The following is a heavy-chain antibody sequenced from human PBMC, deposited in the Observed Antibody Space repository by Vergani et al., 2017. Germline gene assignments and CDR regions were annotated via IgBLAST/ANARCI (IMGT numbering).Heavy chain of an antibody. D-gene: IGHD3-10*01. CDR2: IIPIFGTA. V-gene: IGHV1-69*12. CDR3: ASPQVRGSGSYYAPFDY. J-gene: IGHJ4*02. CDR1: GGTFSSYA. Sequence: QVQLVQSGAEVKKPGSSVKVSCKASGGTFSSYAISWVRQAPGQGLEWMGGIIPIFGTANYAQKFQGRVTITADESTGTAYMELSSLRSEDTAVYYCASPQVRGSGSYYAPFDYWGQGTLVTVSS.